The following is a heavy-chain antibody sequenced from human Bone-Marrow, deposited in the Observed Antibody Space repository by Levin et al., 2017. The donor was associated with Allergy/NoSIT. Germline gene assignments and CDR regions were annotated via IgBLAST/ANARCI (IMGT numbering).Heavy chain of an antibody. CDR3: AREDTAMSNFDY. CDR1: GFTFSSYS. J-gene: IGHJ4*02. Sequence: GESLKISCAASGFTFSSYSMNWVRQAPGKGLEWVSSISSSSSYIYYADSVKGRFTISRDNAKNSLYLQMNSLRAEDTAVYYCAREDTAMSNFDYWGQGTLVTVSS. D-gene: IGHD5-18*01. V-gene: IGHV3-21*01. CDR2: ISSSSSYI.